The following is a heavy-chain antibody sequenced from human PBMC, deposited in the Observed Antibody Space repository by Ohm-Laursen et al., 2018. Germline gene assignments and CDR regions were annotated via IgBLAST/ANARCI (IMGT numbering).Heavy chain of an antibody. D-gene: IGHD6-13*01. V-gene: IGHV3-53*01. CDR1: GFTVSNNY. J-gene: IGHJ4*02. CDR2: IYSGGST. CDR3: ARDAVAAADIDY. Sequence: SLRLSCTASGFTVSNNYMNWVRQAPGKGLEWVSVIYSGGSTYYADSVKGRFTISRDNSKNTLYLQMNSLRAEDTAVYYCARDAVAAADIDYWGQGTLVTVSS.